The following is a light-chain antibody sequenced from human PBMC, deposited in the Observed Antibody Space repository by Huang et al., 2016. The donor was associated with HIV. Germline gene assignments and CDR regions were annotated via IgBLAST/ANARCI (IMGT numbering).Light chain of an antibody. Sequence: EVVLTQSPGTLSLSPGESATLSCRASHHISSTFLGWYQQKPGPAPRLLIYGTSNRATGIPDRVSGSGSGTDFTLTISRLEPEDFVIYYCQHYENSPRTFGRGTKVEIK. CDR2: GTS. CDR1: HHISSTF. CDR3: QHYENSPRT. V-gene: IGKV3-20*01. J-gene: IGKJ1*01.